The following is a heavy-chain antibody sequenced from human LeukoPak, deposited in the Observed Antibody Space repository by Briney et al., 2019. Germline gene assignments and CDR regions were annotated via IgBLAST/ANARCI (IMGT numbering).Heavy chain of an antibody. CDR1: GYTFTSYY. CDR2: INPSGGST. D-gene: IGHD3-16*01. CDR3: ARDRSANDQGRYFQH. V-gene: IGHV1-46*01. Sequence: ASVKVSCKASGYTFTSYYMHWVRQAPGQGLEWMGIINPSGGSTSYAQKFQGRVTMTRYTSTSTVYMELSSLRSEDTAVYYCARDRSANDQGRYFQHWGQGTLVTVSS. J-gene: IGHJ1*01.